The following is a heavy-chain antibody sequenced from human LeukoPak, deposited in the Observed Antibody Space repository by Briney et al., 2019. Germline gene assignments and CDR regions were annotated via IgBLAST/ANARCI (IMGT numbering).Heavy chain of an antibody. Sequence: PGGSLRLSCAASGFTFSSYAMHWVRQAPGKGLEWVAVISYDGSNKYYADSVKGRFTISRDNSKNTLYLQMNSLRAEDTAVYYCARDKLMRSYYYYYGMDVWGQGTTVTVSS. V-gene: IGHV3-30-3*01. CDR2: ISYDGSNK. J-gene: IGHJ6*02. D-gene: IGHD2-15*01. CDR1: GFTFSSYA. CDR3: ARDKLMRSYYYYYGMDV.